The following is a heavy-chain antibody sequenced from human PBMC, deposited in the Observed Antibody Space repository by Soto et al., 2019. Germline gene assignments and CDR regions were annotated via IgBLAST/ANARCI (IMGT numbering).Heavy chain of an antibody. V-gene: IGHV1-69*08. J-gene: IGHJ4*02. CDR1: GGTFSSYT. CDR2: IIPILGIA. D-gene: IGHD3-22*01. CDR3: ARDPSAVDSAGY. Sequence: QVQLVQSGAEVKKPGSSVKVSCKASGGTFSSYTISWVRQAPGHGLEWMGRIIPILGIANYGQKFQGRVTITADKSTITAYMALISLRSADTAVYYSARDPSAVDSAGYWGQGTLVTVSS.